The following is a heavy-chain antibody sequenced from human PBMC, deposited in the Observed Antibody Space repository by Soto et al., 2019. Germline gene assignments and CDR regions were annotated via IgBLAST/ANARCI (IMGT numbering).Heavy chain of an antibody. CDR2: IYPGDSDT. V-gene: IGHV5-51*01. J-gene: IGHJ6*02. D-gene: IGHD1-26*01. Sequence: GESLKISCKGSGYSFTSYWIGWVRQMPGKGLKWMGIIYPGDSDTRYSPSFQGQVTISADKSISTAYLQWSSLKASDTAMYYCVRHLDIVGATGNLYYYYGMDVWGQGTTVTVSS. CDR3: VRHLDIVGATGNLYYYYGMDV. CDR1: GYSFTSYW.